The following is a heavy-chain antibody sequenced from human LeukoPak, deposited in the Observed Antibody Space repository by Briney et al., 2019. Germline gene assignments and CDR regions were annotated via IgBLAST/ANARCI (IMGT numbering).Heavy chain of an antibody. V-gene: IGHV4-34*01. Sequence: SETLSLTCAVYGGSFSGYYWSWIRQPPGKGLEWIGEINHSGSTNYNPSLKSRVTISVDTSENQFSLKLSSVTAADTAVYYCARHPHYYGSGSYYPYYFDYWGQGTLVTVSS. CDR2: INHSGST. D-gene: IGHD3-10*01. CDR3: ARHPHYYGSGSYYPYYFDY. CDR1: GGSFSGYY. J-gene: IGHJ4*02.